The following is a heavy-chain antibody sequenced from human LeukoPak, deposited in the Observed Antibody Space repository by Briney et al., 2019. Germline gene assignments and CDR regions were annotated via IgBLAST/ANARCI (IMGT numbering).Heavy chain of an antibody. CDR2: IYTSGST. V-gene: IGHV4-4*09. CDR3: ARAFFGVVIRHHDAFDI. CDR1: GGSISSYY. J-gene: IGHJ3*02. Sequence: SETLSLTCTVSGGSISSYYWSWIRQPPGKGLEWIGYIYTSGSTNYNPSLKSRVTISVDTSKNQFSLKLSSVTAADTAVYYCARAFFGVVIRHHDAFDIWGQGTMVTVSS. D-gene: IGHD3-3*01.